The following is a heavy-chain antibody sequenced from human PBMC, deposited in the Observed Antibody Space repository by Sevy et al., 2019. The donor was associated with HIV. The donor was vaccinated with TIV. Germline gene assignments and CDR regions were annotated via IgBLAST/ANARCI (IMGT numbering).Heavy chain of an antibody. V-gene: IGHV1-24*01. CDR1: GYTLTQLS. D-gene: IGHD3-22*01. CDR3: ATTKDYYESSGYPFDY. J-gene: IGHJ4*02. Sequence: ASVKVSCKVSGYTLTQLSMHWVRQAPGKGLEWMGSFDPEDDETLYAQNFQDRVTMTEDTSTGTAYMELRTLRSEDTALYYCATTKDYYESSGYPFDYWVQGTLVTVSS. CDR2: FDPEDDET.